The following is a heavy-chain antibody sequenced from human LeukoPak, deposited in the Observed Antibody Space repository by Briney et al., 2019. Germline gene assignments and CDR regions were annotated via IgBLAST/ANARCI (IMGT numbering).Heavy chain of an antibody. CDR1: GFSFRSFA. J-gene: IGHJ4*02. CDR3: AKDYGHPYSKYFIDS. V-gene: IGHV3-23*01. Sequence: GGSLRLSCAASGFSFRSFAMTWVRQAPGKGLEWVSTIIDTGHGTYYADSVKGRFTISRDNSNNTLYLQMNSLRAENTALYYCAKDYGHPYSKYFIDSWGQGTMVSVAS. D-gene: IGHD4-11*01. CDR2: IIDTGHGT.